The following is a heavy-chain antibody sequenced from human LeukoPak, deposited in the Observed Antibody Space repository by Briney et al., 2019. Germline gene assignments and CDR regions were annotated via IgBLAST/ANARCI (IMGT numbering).Heavy chain of an antibody. J-gene: IGHJ4*02. Sequence: AGGSLRLSCAAPGFTFSSYNMNWVRQAPGKGLEWVSSISSSSSHIYYADSAKGRFTISRDNAKNSLYLQMNRLRAEDTAVYWCARDYIAYDPLDYWGQGTLVTVSS. D-gene: IGHD3-3*01. CDR1: GFTFSSYN. CDR2: ISSSSSHI. CDR3: ARDYIAYDPLDY. V-gene: IGHV3-21*01.